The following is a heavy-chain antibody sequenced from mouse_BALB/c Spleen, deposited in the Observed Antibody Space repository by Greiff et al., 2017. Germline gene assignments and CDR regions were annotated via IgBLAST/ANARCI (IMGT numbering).Heavy chain of an antibody. CDR1: GYAFTNYL. J-gene: IGHJ3*01. Sequence: QVQLKQSGAELVRPGTSVKVSCKASGYAFTNYLIEWVKQRPGQGLEWIGVINPGSGGTNYNEKFKGKATLTADKSSSTAYMQLSSLTSDDSAVYFCARRPYSWGQGTLVTVSA. CDR3: ARRPYS. CDR2: INPGSGGT. V-gene: IGHV1-54*03. D-gene: IGHD2-10*01.